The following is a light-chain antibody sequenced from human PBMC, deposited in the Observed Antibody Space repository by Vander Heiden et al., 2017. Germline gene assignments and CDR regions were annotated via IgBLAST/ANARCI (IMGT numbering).Light chain of an antibody. CDR2: DTS. Sequence: QAAVTPEPSLTVSPGGTVTLTCGSSTGAVTSGHYPYWFQPKPGQAPRILIYDTSNTHSWTPARFSGSLLGGTAALTLSGAQPEDGAEDYCLLSYSGDWVFGGGTKLTVL. CDR1: TGAVTSGHY. V-gene: IGLV7-46*01. CDR3: LLSYSGDWV. J-gene: IGLJ2*01.